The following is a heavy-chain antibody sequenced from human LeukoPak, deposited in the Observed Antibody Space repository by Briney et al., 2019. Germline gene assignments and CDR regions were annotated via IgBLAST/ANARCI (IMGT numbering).Heavy chain of an antibody. J-gene: IGHJ4*02. CDR2: IYYSGST. D-gene: IGHD2-15*01. CDR3: ASEKGYCSGGSCFYYFDY. V-gene: IGHV4-31*03. CDR1: GGSISSGDYY. Sequence: PSQTLSLTCTVSGGSISSGDYYWSWIRQHPGKGLEWIGYIYYSGSTYYNPSLKSRVTISVDTSKNQFSLKLSSVTAADTAVYYCASEKGYCSGGSCFYYFDYWGQGTLVTVSS.